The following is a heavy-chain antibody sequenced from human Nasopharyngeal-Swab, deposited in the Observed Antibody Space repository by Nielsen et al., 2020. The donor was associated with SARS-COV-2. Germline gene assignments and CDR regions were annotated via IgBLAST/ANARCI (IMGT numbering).Heavy chain of an antibody. D-gene: IGHD3-16*02. J-gene: IGHJ4*02. V-gene: IGHV2-26*01. Sequence: WIRQPPGKALEWLVHIFSNDEKSYSTSLKSRLTISKDTSKSQVVLTMTNMDPVDTATYYCARIDYDYVWGSYRYTGGYFDYWGQGTLVTVSS. CDR2: IFSNDEK. CDR3: ARIDYDYVWGSYRYTGGYFDY.